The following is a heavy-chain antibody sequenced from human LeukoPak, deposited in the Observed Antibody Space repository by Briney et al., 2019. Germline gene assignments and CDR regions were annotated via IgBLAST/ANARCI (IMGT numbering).Heavy chain of an antibody. CDR1: GGSVSSYY. Sequence: KSSETLSLTCTVSGGSVSSYYWSWIRQPPGKGLEWIGYIHYSGSTDYNPSLKSRVTISVDTSKNQFSLKMNSVTAADTAIYYCAGVQWLPLDVFNFWGQGTMVTVSS. J-gene: IGHJ3*01. CDR3: AGVQWLPLDVFNF. V-gene: IGHV4-59*02. D-gene: IGHD6-19*01. CDR2: IHYSGST.